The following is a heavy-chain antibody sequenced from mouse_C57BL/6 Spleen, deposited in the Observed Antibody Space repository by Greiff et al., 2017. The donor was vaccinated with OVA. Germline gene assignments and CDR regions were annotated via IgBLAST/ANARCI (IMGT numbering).Heavy chain of an antibody. CDR2: IDPENGDT. J-gene: IGHJ3*01. D-gene: IGHD2-1*01. Sequence: EVKLMESGAELVRPGASVKLSCTASGFNIKDDYMHWVKQRPEQGLEWIGWIDPENGDTEYASKFQGKATITADTSSNTAYLQLSSLTSEDTAVYYCTGGNNWFAYWGQGTGHCLC. CDR1: GFNIKDDY. CDR3: TGGNNWFAY. V-gene: IGHV14-4*01.